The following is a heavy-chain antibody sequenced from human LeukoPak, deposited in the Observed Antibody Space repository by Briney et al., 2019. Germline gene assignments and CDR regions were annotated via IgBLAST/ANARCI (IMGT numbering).Heavy chain of an antibody. CDR1: GFTFSSYA. CDR2: ISGSGGST. CDR3: AKDVRAAGPNDTFDY. D-gene: IGHD6-13*01. V-gene: IGHV3-23*01. J-gene: IGHJ4*02. Sequence: SGGSLRLSCAASGFTFSSYAMSWVRQAPGKGLEWVSAISGSGGSTYYADSVKGRFTISRDSSKNTLYLQMNSLRAEDTAVYYCAKDVRAAGPNDTFDYWGQGTLVTVSS.